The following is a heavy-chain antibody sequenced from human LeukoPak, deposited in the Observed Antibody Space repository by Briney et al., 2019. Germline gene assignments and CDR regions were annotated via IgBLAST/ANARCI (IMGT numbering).Heavy chain of an antibody. J-gene: IGHJ4*02. CDR1: GYTFTSHG. V-gene: IGHV1-18*01. Sequence: ASVKVSSKXSGYTFTSHGISWVRQAPGQGLEWMGWISAYNGNTNYAQKLQGRVTMTTDTSTSTAYMELWSLRSDDTAVYYCARMYYYDSSGYYYGDYWGQGTLVTVSS. CDR3: ARMYYYDSSGYYYGDY. D-gene: IGHD3-22*01. CDR2: ISAYNGNT.